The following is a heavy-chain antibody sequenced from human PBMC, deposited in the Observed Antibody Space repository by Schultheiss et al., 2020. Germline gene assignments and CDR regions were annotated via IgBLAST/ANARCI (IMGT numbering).Heavy chain of an antibody. J-gene: IGHJ4*02. Sequence: GGSLRLSCAASGFTFSDHYMDWVRQAPGKGLEWVGRTRNKANSYTTEYAASVKGRFTISRDDSKNSLYLQMNSLKTEDTAVYYCARGPKVVEMATRSGLDYWGKGTLGTVS. D-gene: IGHD5-24*01. CDR1: GFTFSDHY. CDR2: TRNKANSYTT. CDR3: ARGPKVVEMATRSGLDY. V-gene: IGHV3-72*01.